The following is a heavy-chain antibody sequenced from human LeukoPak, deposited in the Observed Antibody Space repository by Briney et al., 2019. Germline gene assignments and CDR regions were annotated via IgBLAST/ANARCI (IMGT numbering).Heavy chain of an antibody. J-gene: IGHJ4*02. V-gene: IGHV3-30*04. CDR2: ISYDGSKK. CDR1: GFTFSNYA. Sequence: PGRSLRLSCAASGFTFSNYAMHWVRQAPGKGLEWVAAISYDGSKKYYADSVKGRLTISRDNSKNTVYLQMNSLRAEDTAVYYCAKDKRDGYAYYFDYWGQGTLVTVSS. D-gene: IGHD5-24*01. CDR3: AKDKRDGYAYYFDY.